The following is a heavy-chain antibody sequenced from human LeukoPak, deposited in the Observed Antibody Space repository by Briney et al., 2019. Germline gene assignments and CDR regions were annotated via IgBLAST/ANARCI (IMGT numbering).Heavy chain of an antibody. CDR2: IRYDGSNK. CDR1: GFTFKNFG. J-gene: IGHJ4*02. CDR3: AKVLTYYPGSGSYYPDF. Sequence: GVSLRLSCAASGFTFKNFGMHWVRQAPGKGLEWVAFIRYDGSNKYYADSVKGRFTISRDNSKNVLDLQLNSLRPEDTAFYYCAKVLTYYPGSGSYYPDFWGQGTLVTVSS. D-gene: IGHD3-10*01. V-gene: IGHV3-30*02.